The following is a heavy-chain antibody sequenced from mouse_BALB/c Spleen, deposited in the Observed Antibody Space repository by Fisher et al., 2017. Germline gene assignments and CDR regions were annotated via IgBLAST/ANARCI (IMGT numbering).Heavy chain of an antibody. Sequence: RFTISRDNAKNTLYLQMSSLKSEDTAMYYCTRGDYDVGWYFDVWGAGTTVTVSS. V-gene: IGHV5-6-4*01. J-gene: IGHJ1*01. CDR3: TRGDYDVGWYFDV. D-gene: IGHD2-4*01.